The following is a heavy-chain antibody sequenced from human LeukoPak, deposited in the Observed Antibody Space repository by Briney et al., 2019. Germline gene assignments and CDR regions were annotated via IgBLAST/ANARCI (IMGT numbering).Heavy chain of an antibody. CDR1: AGSISSYY. J-gene: IGHJ2*01. D-gene: IGHD1-1*01. Sequence: SETLSLICTVSAGSISSYYWSWIRQPAGEGLGWSGRSYSSGCADYNPSRISRVTMTVDTSKNQFSLKLSSVAAADTAVYYCARRDWNYWYFDLWGRGTLVTVSS. V-gene: IGHV4-4*07. CDR3: ARRDWNYWYFDL. CDR2: SYSSGCA.